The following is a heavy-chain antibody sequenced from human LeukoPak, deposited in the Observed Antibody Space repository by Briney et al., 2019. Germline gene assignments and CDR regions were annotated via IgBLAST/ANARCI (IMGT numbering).Heavy chain of an antibody. CDR3: ATWTTLAGYYHDGFDI. J-gene: IGHJ3*02. V-gene: IGHV3-53*01. D-gene: IGHD3-9*01. CDR1: GFTVSSNY. Sequence: GGSLRLSCAASGFTVSSNYMSWVRQAPGKGLEWVSVIYSDGSTYYADSVKGRFTISRDNSKNTLYLQMNSLGAEDTAVYYCATWTTLAGYYHDGFDIWGQGTMVTVSS. CDR2: IYSDGST.